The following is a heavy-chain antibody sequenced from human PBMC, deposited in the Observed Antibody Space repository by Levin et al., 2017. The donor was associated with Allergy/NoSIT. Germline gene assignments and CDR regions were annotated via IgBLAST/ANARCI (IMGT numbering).Heavy chain of an antibody. J-gene: IGHJ4*02. CDR1: GFTFSSYA. Sequence: GGSLRLSCAASGFTFSSYAMHWVRQAPGKGLEWVAVISYDGSNKYYADSVKGRFTISRDNPKNTLYLQMNSLRAEDTAVYYCARPYGRDYWGQGTLVTVSS. D-gene: IGHD3-16*01. CDR2: ISYDGSNK. CDR3: ARPYGRDY. V-gene: IGHV3-30-3*01.